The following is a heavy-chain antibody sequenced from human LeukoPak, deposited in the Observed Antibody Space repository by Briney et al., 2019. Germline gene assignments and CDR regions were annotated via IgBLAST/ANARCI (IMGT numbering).Heavy chain of an antibody. CDR1: GFTITNAW. CDR2: IGSKTDGVTT. Sequence: PGGSLRLSCAASGFTITNAWVSWVRQAPGKGLEWVGRIGSKTDGVTTDYAAAVKGRFSISRDDSKNSLCLQMNSLKTEDTAVYYCIKESSWGQGTLVTVSS. J-gene: IGHJ5*02. D-gene: IGHD1-26*01. CDR3: IKESS. V-gene: IGHV3-15*04.